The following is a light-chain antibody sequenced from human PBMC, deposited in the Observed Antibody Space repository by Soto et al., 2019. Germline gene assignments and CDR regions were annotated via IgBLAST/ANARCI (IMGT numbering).Light chain of an antibody. CDR2: DAS. CDR1: QSISSS. CDR3: QQRSNRPLT. V-gene: IGKV3-11*01. J-gene: IGKJ4*01. Sequence: EIVLTQSPATQSLSPGERATLSCKASQSISSSLAWYQQRPGQAPRLLIYDASNRATGIPARFSGSGSGTDFTLTISSLEPEDFAVYYCQQRSNRPLTFGGGTNVEIK.